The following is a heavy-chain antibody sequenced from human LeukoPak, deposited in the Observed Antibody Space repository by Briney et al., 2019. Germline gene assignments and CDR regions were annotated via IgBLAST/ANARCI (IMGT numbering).Heavy chain of an antibody. CDR2: INPDGSWT. Sequence: GGSLRLSCAASGFTFNSYWMVWFRQAPGKGLVWVSCINPDGSWTLHADSVRGRFAISRDYARNTLYLQMNSLGVEDTAMYYCARYEQRPGVTASDPWSQGTLVTVSS. CDR1: GFTFNSYW. J-gene: IGHJ5*02. D-gene: IGHD2-21*02. CDR3: ARYEQRPGVTASDP. V-gene: IGHV3-74*01.